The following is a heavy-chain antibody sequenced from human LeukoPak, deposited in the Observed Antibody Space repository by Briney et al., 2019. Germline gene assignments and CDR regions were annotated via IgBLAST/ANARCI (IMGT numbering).Heavy chain of an antibody. CDR2: TYYRSTWYN. V-gene: IGHV6-1*01. CDR1: GDSVSSNSVT. J-gene: IGHJ5*02. Sequence: SQTLSLTRAISGDSVSSNSVTWNWIRQSPSRGLEWLGRTYYRSTWYNDYAVSVRGRITVNPDTSKNQFSLHLNSVTPEDTAVYYCARRLTQYDCFDPWGQGILVTVSS. D-gene: IGHD2-2*01. CDR3: ARRLTQYDCFDP.